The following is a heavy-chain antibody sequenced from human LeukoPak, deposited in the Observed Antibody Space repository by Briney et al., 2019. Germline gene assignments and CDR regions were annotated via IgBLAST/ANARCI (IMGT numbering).Heavy chain of an antibody. CDR3: AKGRGSPYYFEY. CDR1: GYTFSSFA. Sequence: GGSLRLSCAASGYTFSSFAMTWVRQAPGKGLEWVSAISGSGASTYYADSVKGRFTISRDNSKNTLYLQMNSLRAEDTAVYYCAKGRGSPYYFEYWGQGTLVTVSS. CDR2: ISGSGAST. D-gene: IGHD1-26*01. V-gene: IGHV3-23*01. J-gene: IGHJ4*02.